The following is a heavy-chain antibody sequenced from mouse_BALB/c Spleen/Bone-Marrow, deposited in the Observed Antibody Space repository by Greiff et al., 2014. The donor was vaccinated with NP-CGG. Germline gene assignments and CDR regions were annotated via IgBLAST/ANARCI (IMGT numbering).Heavy chain of an antibody. CDR1: GFTFSSYG. D-gene: IGHD4-1*01. V-gene: IGHV5-6-3*01. CDR2: INSNGGST. J-gene: IGHJ2*01. CDR3: ARGLGFFDY. Sequence: DVKLVESGGGLVQPGGSLKLSCAASGFTFSSYGMSWVRQTPDKRLELVATINSNGGSTYYPDSVKGRFTISRDNAKNTLYLQMSSLKSEDTAMYYCARGLGFFDYWGQGTTLPVSS.